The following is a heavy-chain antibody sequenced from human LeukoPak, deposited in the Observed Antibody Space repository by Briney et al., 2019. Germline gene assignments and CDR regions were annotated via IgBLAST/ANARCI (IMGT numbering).Heavy chain of an antibody. Sequence: SETLSLTCTVSGGSVSSGSYYWSWIRQPPGKGLEWIGYIYYGGSTNYNPSLKSRVTISVDTSKNQFSLKLSSVTAADTAVYYCASDSGYEIGAFDIWGQGTMVTVSS. CDR3: ASDSGYEIGAFDI. D-gene: IGHD5-12*01. CDR2: IYYGGST. CDR1: GGSVSSGSYY. J-gene: IGHJ3*02. V-gene: IGHV4-61*01.